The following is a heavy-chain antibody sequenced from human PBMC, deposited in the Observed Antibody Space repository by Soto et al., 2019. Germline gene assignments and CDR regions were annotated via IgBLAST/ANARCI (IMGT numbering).Heavy chain of an antibody. CDR3: AKATRGGAATLIRYY. CDR2: ISGSGGST. J-gene: IGHJ4*02. CDR1: GFTFSIYA. Sequence: EVQLLESGGGLVQPGGSLRLSCAAAGFTFSIYAMSWVRQAPGKGLEWVSAISGSGGSTYYADSVKGWFTISRDNSKNTLYLQMNSLRADDTAVYYCAKATRGGAATLIRYYWGQGTLVTVSS. D-gene: IGHD6-13*01. V-gene: IGHV3-23*01.